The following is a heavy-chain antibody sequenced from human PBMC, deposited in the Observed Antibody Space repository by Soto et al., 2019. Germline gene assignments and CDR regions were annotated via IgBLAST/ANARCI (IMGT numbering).Heavy chain of an antibody. J-gene: IGHJ3*02. D-gene: IGHD2-2*01. V-gene: IGHV3-48*01. CDR2: ISSSSSTI. Sequence: GGSLRLSCAASGFTFSSYSMNWVRQAPGKGLEWVSYISSSSSTIYYADSVKGRFTISRDNAKNSLYLQMNGLRAEDTAVYYCARDLAYCSSTSCYAEAFDIWGQGTMVTVSS. CDR3: ARDLAYCSSTSCYAEAFDI. CDR1: GFTFSSYS.